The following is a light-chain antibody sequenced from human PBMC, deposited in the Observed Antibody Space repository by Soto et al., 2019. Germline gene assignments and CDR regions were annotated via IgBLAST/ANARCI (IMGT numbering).Light chain of an antibody. Sequence: EIVLTQSPGTLSLSPGERATLSCRASQSVSSNLAWYQQKPGQAPRLLIYGASSRATGIPDRFSGSGSGTDFTLTISRLKPEDFAVYYCQQYGSSPITFGQGTRLEI. CDR3: QQYGSSPIT. J-gene: IGKJ5*01. CDR1: QSVSSN. V-gene: IGKV3-20*01. CDR2: GAS.